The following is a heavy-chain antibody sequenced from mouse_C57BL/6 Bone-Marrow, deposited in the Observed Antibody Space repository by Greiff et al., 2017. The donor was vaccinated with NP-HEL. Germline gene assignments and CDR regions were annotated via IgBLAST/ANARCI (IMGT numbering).Heavy chain of an antibody. D-gene: IGHD1-1*01. CDR2: IRLKSDNYAT. J-gene: IGHJ3*01. CDR1: GFTFSNYW. Sequence: DVMLVESGGGLVQPGGSMKLSCVASGFTFSNYWMNWVRQSPEKGLEWVAQIRLKSDNYATHYAESVKGGFTISRDDSKSSVYLQMNNLRAEDTGIYYCTRYYGSSYWFAYWGQGTLVTVSA. V-gene: IGHV6-3*01. CDR3: TRYYGSSYWFAY.